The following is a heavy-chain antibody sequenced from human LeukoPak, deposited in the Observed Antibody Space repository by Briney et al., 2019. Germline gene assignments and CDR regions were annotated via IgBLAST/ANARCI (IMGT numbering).Heavy chain of an antibody. V-gene: IGHV3-7*01. CDR1: GLTFSRYW. J-gene: IGHJ4*02. D-gene: IGHD6-13*01. CDR3: ARVVAAAGPSDY. Sequence: PGGPLTLLCAASGLTFSRYWISWLRQATGKGLEWVANIKQEGSDKYYVDSVKGRFTISRDNAKNSLYLQMNSLRAEDTAVYYCARVVAAAGPSDYWGQGTPVTVSS. CDR2: IKQEGSDK.